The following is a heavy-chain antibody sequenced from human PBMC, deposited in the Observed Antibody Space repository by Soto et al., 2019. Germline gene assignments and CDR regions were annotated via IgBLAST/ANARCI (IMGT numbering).Heavy chain of an antibody. CDR2: INPNSGGT. J-gene: IGHJ6*02. V-gene: IGHV1-2*04. CDR1: GYTFPGYY. D-gene: IGHD3-3*01. CDR3: ARGRITIFGVVNRYGMDV. Sequence: ASVKVSCKASGYTFPGYYMHWVRQAPGQGLEWMGWINPNSGGTNYAQKFQGWVTMTRDTSISTAYMELSRLRSDDTAVYYCARGRITIFGVVNRYGMDVWGQGTTVTVSS.